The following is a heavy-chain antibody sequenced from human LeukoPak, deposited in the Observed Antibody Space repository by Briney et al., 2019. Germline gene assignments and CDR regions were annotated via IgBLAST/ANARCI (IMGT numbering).Heavy chain of an antibody. J-gene: IGHJ4*02. CDR2: ISGSGGST. D-gene: IGHD1-26*01. V-gene: IGHV3-23*01. CDR1: GFTVSSNY. Sequence: PGGSLRLSCAASGFTVSSNYMSWVRQAPGKGLEWVSAISGSGGSTYYADSVKGRFTISRDNSKNTLYLQMNSLRAEDTAVYYCARHSIVGATDFDYWGQGTLVTVSS. CDR3: ARHSIVGATDFDY.